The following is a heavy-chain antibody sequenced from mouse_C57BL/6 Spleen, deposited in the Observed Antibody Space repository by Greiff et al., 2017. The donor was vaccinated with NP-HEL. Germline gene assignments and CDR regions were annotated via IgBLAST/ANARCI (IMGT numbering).Heavy chain of an antibody. Sequence: EVKVVESGGGLVKPGGSLKLSCAASGFTFSSYAMSWVRQTPEKRLEWVAAISAGGSYTYYPDNVKGRFTISRDNAKNNLYLQMSDLKSEDTAMYYCARGSGEGDAMDYWGQGTSVTVSS. D-gene: IGHD3-1*01. CDR3: ARGSGEGDAMDY. CDR2: ISAGGSYT. J-gene: IGHJ4*01. V-gene: IGHV5-4*03. CDR1: GFTFSSYA.